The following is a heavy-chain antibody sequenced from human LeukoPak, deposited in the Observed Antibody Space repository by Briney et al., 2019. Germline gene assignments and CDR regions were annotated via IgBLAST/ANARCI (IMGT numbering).Heavy chain of an antibody. CDR2: MDPSDSHT. CDR1: GYRFASYW. V-gene: IGHV5-10-1*01. J-gene: IGHJ3*02. CDR3: ARQYHYDSSGYPYAFEI. Sequence: PGESLRISCKGSGYRFASYWISWVRQLPGKGLEWMGRMDPSDSHTNYSPSFQGHVTISGDKSISTAYLQWSSLKASDTAMYYCARQYHYDSSGYPYAFEIWGPGTLVTVSS. D-gene: IGHD3-22*01.